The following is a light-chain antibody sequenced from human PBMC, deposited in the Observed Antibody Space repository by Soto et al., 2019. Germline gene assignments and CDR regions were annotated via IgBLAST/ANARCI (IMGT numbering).Light chain of an antibody. CDR3: ATWDDSLNAL. J-gene: IGLJ2*01. Sequence: QAVVTQPPSASGTPGQRVTISCSGSSSNIGSYYVYWYQQLPGTAPKLLIYRNDQRPSGVPDRFSGSKSGTSASLAISGLRSEDEADYYCATWDDSLNALFGGGTKLTVL. V-gene: IGLV1-47*01. CDR2: RND. CDR1: SSNIGSYY.